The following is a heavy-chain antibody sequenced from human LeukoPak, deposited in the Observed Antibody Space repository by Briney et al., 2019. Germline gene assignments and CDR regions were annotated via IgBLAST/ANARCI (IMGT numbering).Heavy chain of an antibody. CDR2: IYYSGST. D-gene: IGHD6-13*01. Sequence: SQTLSLTCTVSGGSISSGSYYWSWIRQPPGKGLEWIGYIYYSGSTNYNPSLKSRVTISVDTSKNQFSLKLSSVTAADTAVYYCARDGKQQLFDYWGQGTLVTVSS. J-gene: IGHJ4*02. CDR1: GGSISSGSYY. V-gene: IGHV4-61*01. CDR3: ARDGKQQLFDY.